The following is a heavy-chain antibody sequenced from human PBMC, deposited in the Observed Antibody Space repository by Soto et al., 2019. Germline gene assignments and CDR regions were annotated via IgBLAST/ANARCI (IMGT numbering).Heavy chain of an antibody. CDR3: ASRPDLGEGPFDY. Sequence: QVQLVQSGAEVKKPGASVRISCKASGNTFTNIPIYWVRQAPGQRLEWMGRISPGNGNTKYSQKFQWRVTITGDTSASTAYVELSSLRSEDTAVYYCASRPDLGEGPFDYWGQGTLVTVSS. CDR2: ISPGNGNT. V-gene: IGHV1-3*01. D-gene: IGHD3-16*01. J-gene: IGHJ4*02. CDR1: GNTFTNIP.